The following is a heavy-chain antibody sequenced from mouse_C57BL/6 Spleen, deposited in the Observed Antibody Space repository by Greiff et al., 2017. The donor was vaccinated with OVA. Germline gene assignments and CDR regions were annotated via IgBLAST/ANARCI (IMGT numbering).Heavy chain of an antibody. CDR3: TKENYGYNYFDY. Sequence: EVQLQQSGTVLARPGASVKMSCKTSGYTFTSYWMHWVKQRPGQGLEWIGAIYPGNSDTSYNQKFKGKAKLTAVTSASTAYMELSSLTNEDSAVYYCTKENYGYNYFDYWGQGTTLTVSS. D-gene: IGHD2-2*01. J-gene: IGHJ2*01. V-gene: IGHV1-5*01. CDR1: GYTFTSYW. CDR2: IYPGNSDT.